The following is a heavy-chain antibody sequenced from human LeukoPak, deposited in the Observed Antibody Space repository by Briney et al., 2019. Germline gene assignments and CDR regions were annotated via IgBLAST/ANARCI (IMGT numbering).Heavy chain of an antibody. V-gene: IGHV3-23*01. D-gene: IGHD3-3*01. CDR1: GFTFSSYA. J-gene: IGHJ4*02. CDR2: ISGSGGST. Sequence: GGSLRLSCATSGFTFSSYAMSWVRQAPGRGLEWVSGISGSGGSTYYADSVKGRFTISRDNAKDSLYLQMNSLRAEDTAVYYCAREGDYTPLDYWGQGTLVTVSS. CDR3: AREGDYTPLDY.